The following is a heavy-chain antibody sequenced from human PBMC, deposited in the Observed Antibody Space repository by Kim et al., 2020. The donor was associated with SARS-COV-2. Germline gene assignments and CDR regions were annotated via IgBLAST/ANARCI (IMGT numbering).Heavy chain of an antibody. V-gene: IGHV1-8*01. J-gene: IGHJ4*02. CDR3: ARGGVQLWLRGFLDY. Sequence: QKFQGRGTMTRNTSISTAYMELSSLRSEDTAVYYCARGGVQLWLRGFLDYWGQGTLVTVSS. D-gene: IGHD5-18*01.